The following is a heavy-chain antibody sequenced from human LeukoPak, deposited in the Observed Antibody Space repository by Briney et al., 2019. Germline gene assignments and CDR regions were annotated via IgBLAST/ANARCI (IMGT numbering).Heavy chain of an antibody. J-gene: IGHJ4*02. CDR3: ARQYSGYDAFDY. CDR1: GGSISSGGYS. D-gene: IGHD5-12*01. V-gene: IGHV4-30-2*01. Sequence: SQTLSLTCAVSGGSISSGGYSWSWIRQPPGKGLKWIGYIYHSGSTYYNPSLKSRVTISVDRSKNQFSLKLSSVTAADTAMYYCARQYSGYDAFDYWGQGTLVTVSS. CDR2: IYHSGST.